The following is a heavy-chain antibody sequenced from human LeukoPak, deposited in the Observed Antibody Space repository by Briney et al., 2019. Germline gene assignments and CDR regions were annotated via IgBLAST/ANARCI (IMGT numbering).Heavy chain of an antibody. CDR2: INSDGSTT. D-gene: IGHD2-15*01. CDR1: GFTFSSYW. CDR3: ARVGATSTFYYYYGMDV. J-gene: IGHJ6*02. Sequence: PGGSLRLSRAASGFTFSSYWMYWVRQAPGKGLVWVSRINSDGSTTSYADSVKGRFTLSRDKAKNTLYLQMNSLRAEDTAVYYCARVGATSTFYYYYGMDVWGQGTTVTVSS. V-gene: IGHV3-74*01.